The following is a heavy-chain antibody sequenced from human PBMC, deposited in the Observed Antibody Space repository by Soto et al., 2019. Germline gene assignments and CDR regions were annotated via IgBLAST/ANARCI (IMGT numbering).Heavy chain of an antibody. CDR3: AKDRGLRTYYYGMDV. J-gene: IGHJ6*02. Sequence: EVQLLESGGGLVQPGGSLRLCCAASGFTFSSYAMSWVRQAPGKGLEWVSAISGSGGSTYYADSVKGRFTISRDNSKNTLYLQMNSLRAEDTAVYYCAKDRGLRTYYYGMDVWGQGTTVTVSS. CDR1: GFTFSSYA. D-gene: IGHD4-17*01. CDR2: ISGSGGST. V-gene: IGHV3-23*01.